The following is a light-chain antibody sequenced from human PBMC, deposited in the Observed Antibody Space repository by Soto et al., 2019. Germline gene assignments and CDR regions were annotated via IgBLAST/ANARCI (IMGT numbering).Light chain of an antibody. Sequence: EIVMTQSPATLSLSPGERATLSCRASQSVGNSLAWYQLKPGQPPRLLIFDTYSGATGTPARFRGSGSGTDFTPTISSLQSEDFAVYICLQYNYWRPYSFGQGTKVEI. J-gene: IGKJ2*03. CDR2: DTY. V-gene: IGKV3-15*01. CDR1: QSVGNS. CDR3: LQYNYWRPYS.